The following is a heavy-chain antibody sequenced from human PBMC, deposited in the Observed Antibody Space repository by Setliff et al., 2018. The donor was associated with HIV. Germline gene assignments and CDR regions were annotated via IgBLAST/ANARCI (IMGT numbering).Heavy chain of an antibody. CDR3: AKNPKYSSGWFQYYFDY. D-gene: IGHD6-19*01. CDR1: GFSFRTYA. J-gene: IGHJ4*02. V-gene: IGHV3-23*01. Sequence: LRLSCAASGFSFRTYAMSWVRQAPGKGLEWVSAISATAGDTYYADSVKGRFTISRDNSKNTLYLQMNSLRAEDTAVYYCAKNPKYSSGWFQYYFDYWGQGALVTVSS. CDR2: ISATAGDT.